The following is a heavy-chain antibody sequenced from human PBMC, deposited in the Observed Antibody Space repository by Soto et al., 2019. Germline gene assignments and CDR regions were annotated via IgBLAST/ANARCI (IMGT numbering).Heavy chain of an antibody. CDR1: GFTFSSYG. CDR3: ARGYSSSHSRAEYFQH. Sequence: QVQLVESGGGVVQPGRSLRLSCAASGFTFSSYGMHWVRQAPGKGLEWVAVIWYDGSNKYYADSVKGRFTITRDNSKNTLYRQMNSLRAEDTAVYYCARGYSSSHSRAEYFQHWGQGTLVTVSS. V-gene: IGHV3-33*01. J-gene: IGHJ1*01. CDR2: IWYDGSNK. D-gene: IGHD6-13*01.